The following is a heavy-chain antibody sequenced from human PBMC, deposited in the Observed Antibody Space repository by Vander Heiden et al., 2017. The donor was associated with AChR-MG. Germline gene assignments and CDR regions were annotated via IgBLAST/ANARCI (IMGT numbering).Heavy chain of an antibody. D-gene: IGHD3-3*01. Sequence: QVQLVQSGAQVKKSGSSVKVSCKASGVTFSSYAISWVRQAPGQGLEWMGGIIPFFGAASYTQKFQGRVTITADNITSTAYMELSSLRSEDTAVYYCARGSYYDFWSGDYSAYYYYGMDVWGQGTTVTVYS. CDR3: ARGSYYDFWSGDYSAYYYYGMDV. CDR1: GVTFSSYA. CDR2: IIPFFGAA. J-gene: IGHJ6*02. V-gene: IGHV1-69*06.